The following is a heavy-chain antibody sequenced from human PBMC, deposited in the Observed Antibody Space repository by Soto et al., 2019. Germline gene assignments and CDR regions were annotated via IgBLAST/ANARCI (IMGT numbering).Heavy chain of an antibody. V-gene: IGHV1-69*01. Sequence: QEQLVQSGAEVKKSGSSVKVSCKDTGGLFSSYAVSWVRQAPGQGLEWMGGIIPVFDTVYYAQKFQGRVTITAYESTITAYMELSSLRSEDTAMYYCARGGSGYVWFNEFWGQGTLVTVSS. J-gene: IGHJ4*02. CDR2: IIPVFDTV. D-gene: IGHD3-22*01. CDR1: GGLFSSYA. CDR3: ARGGSGYVWFNEF.